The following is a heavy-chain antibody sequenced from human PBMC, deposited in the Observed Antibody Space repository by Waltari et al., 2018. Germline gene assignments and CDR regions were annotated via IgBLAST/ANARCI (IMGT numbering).Heavy chain of an antibody. CDR2: ISDDGSNK. CDR1: GFPFSSYA. J-gene: IGHJ3*02. V-gene: IGHV3-30*04. Sequence: QVQLVEAGGGVVQPGRSRRHSCAEHGFPFSSYALHWVRQAPGNGVGWVPVISDDGSNKYYSESGKGRFTISRENSKNTLYLQMNSLRAEDTAVYYCAACRDGYNYYAFDIWGQGTMVTVSS. CDR3: AACRDGYNYYAFDI. D-gene: IGHD5-12*01.